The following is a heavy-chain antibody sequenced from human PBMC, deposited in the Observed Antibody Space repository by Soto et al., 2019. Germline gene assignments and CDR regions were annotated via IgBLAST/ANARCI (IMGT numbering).Heavy chain of an antibody. CDR1: GYSFTSYG. D-gene: IGHD6-19*01. V-gene: IGHV1-18*01. J-gene: IGHJ4*02. CDR2: ISVYNGNT. Sequence: GASVKVSCKASGYSFTSYGISWVRQAPGQGLEWMGWISVYNGNTHYAQRLQGRVTMTTDTSTSTAYMELSSLRSDDTAVYYCARDGGFSIGPEFCNFWGQGTLVTVSS. CDR3: ARDGGFSIGPEFCNF.